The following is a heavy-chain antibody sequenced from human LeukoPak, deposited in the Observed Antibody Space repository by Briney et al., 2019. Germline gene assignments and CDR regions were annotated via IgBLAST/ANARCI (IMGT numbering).Heavy chain of an antibody. D-gene: IGHD6-13*01. V-gene: IGHV1-69*01. CDR1: GGTFSSYA. CDR2: IVPIFGTA. CDR3: ARGYSSSLNWFDP. Sequence: GSSVKVSCKASGGTFSSYAISWVRQAPGQGLEWMGGIVPIFGTANYAQKFQGRVTITADESTSTAYMELSSLRSEDTAVYYCARGYSSSLNWFDPWGQGTLVTVSS. J-gene: IGHJ5*02.